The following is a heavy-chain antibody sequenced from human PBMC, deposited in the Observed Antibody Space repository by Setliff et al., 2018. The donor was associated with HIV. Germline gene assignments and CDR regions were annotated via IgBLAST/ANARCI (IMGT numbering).Heavy chain of an antibody. D-gene: IGHD5-18*01. J-gene: IGHJ4*02. CDR1: GDSISNGAYF. CDR2: MSYSGST. V-gene: IGHV4-39*02. Sequence: KPSETLSLTCSVSGDSISNGAYFWAWIRQPPGKGLEWVGSMSYSGSTLYNPSLKTRVTISVDTSKNHFSLKLTSVTAADTAVYYCARTLRAAAMGYFDYWGQGTLVTVSS. CDR3: ARTLRAAAMGYFDY.